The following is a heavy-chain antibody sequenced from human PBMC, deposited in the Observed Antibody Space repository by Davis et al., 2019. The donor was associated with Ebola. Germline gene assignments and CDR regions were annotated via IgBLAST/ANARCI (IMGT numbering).Heavy chain of an antibody. CDR1: GGSISSGGYS. Sequence: MPSETLSLTCAVSGGSISSGGYSWSWIRQHPGKGLEWIGYIYYSGSTNYNPSLKSRVTISVDTSKNQFSLKLSSVTAADTAVYYCARFLGPYSSSRGYYFDYWGQGTLVTVSS. CDR3: ARFLGPYSSSRGYYFDY. J-gene: IGHJ4*02. CDR2: IYYSGST. V-gene: IGHV4-61*08. D-gene: IGHD6-13*01.